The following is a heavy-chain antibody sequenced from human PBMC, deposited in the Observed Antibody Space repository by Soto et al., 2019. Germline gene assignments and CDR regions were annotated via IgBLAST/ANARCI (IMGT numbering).Heavy chain of an antibody. D-gene: IGHD2-2*01. CDR1: GGSISSSSYY. Sequence: SETLSLTCTVSGGSISSSSYYWGWIRQPPGKGLEWIGYMFYTVTTYYNPSLKSRITISMDTSKNQFSLRRTSVTAADTAEYHCARVVRFCSSPSCRGRNWFDPWGQGTRVT. CDR2: MFYTVTT. J-gene: IGHJ5*02. V-gene: IGHV4-39*07. CDR3: ARVVRFCSSPSCRGRNWFDP.